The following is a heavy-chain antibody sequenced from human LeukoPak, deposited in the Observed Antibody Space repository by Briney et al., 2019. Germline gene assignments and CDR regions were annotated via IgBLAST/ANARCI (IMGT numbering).Heavy chain of an antibody. D-gene: IGHD1-7*01. V-gene: IGHV3-30*02. Sequence: GGSLRLSCAASGFTFSSYGVHWVRQAPGKGLECVAFIRYDGSNKDYADSVKGRFTISRDNSKNTLNLQMNSLRAEDTAVYYCAKDKDKGNYYFDYWGQGTLVTVSS. CDR1: GFTFSSYG. J-gene: IGHJ4*02. CDR2: IRYDGSNK. CDR3: AKDKDKGNYYFDY.